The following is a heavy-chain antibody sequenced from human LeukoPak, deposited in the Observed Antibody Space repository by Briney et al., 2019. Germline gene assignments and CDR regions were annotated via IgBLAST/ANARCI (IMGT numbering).Heavy chain of an antibody. CDR3: ARDAIIAVAGNYYYYYMDV. CDR1: GFTFSSYW. Sequence: GGSLRLSCAASGFTFSSYWMSWVRQAPGKGLEWVANIKQDGSEKYYVDSVKGRFTISRDNTKNSLYLQMNSLRAEDTAVYYCARDAIIAVAGNYYYYYMDVWGKGTTVTVSS. J-gene: IGHJ6*03. CDR2: IKQDGSEK. V-gene: IGHV3-7*01. D-gene: IGHD6-19*01.